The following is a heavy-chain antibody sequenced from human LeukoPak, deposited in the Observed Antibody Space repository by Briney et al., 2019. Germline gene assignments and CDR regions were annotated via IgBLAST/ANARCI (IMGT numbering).Heavy chain of an antibody. CDR1: GFTFSIYS. CDR2: ISTSSSTI. D-gene: IGHD2-21*01. V-gene: IGHV3-48*04. Sequence: GGSLRLSCAASGFTFSIYSMNWVRQAPGKGLEWVSYISTSSSTIYYADSVKGRFTISRDNAKNSLYLQMNSLRAEDTAVYYCARTDRQYCGGTEDYWGQGTLVTVSS. CDR3: ARTDRQYCGGTEDY. J-gene: IGHJ4*02.